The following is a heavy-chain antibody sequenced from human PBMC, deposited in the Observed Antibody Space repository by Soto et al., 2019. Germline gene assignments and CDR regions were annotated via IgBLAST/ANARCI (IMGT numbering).Heavy chain of an antibody. J-gene: IGHJ5*02. CDR1: GYTLTELS. Sequence: QVQLVQSGAEVKKPGASVKVSCKVSGYTLTELSMHWVRQAPGKGLEWMGGFDPEDGETIYAQKFQGRVTMTEDTSTDTAYMELSSLGSEDTAVYYCATVLGCSSTSCYVWWFDPWGQGTLVTVSS. V-gene: IGHV1-24*01. CDR2: FDPEDGET. D-gene: IGHD2-2*01. CDR3: ATVLGCSSTSCYVWWFDP.